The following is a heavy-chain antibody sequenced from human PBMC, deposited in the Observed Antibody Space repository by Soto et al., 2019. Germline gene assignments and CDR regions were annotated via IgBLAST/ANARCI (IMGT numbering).Heavy chain of an antibody. CDR2: VSYIGTP. D-gene: IGHD5-18*01. CDR1: GGSSRQSSYF. J-gene: IGHJ5*02. Sequence: QLQLQEPGPRLVKPSETLSLTCAVSGGSSRQSSYFWGWIRQPPGKGLEWIASVSYIGTPCNSPSLKSRDTISIDTSKAQISLKLNSLTAADTAVYYCARADTAMDPPGSWGQGVLVTVSS. V-gene: IGHV4-39*01. CDR3: ARADTAMDPPGS.